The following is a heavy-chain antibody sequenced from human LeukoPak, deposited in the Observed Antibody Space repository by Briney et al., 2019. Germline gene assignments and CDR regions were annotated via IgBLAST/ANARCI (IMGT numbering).Heavy chain of an antibody. CDR1: GFTFSDHY. D-gene: IGHD2/OR15-2a*01. J-gene: IGHJ4*02. CDR3: TAAFYYSPTYYLDN. CDR2: TRNKANSYTT. Sequence: PGGSLRLSCAASGFTFSDHYMDWVRQAPGEGLEWVGRTRNKANSYTTEYAASVKGRFTISRDDSKKSLYLQMNSLKTEDTAIYYCTAAFYYSPTYYLDNWGQGTLVSVSS. V-gene: IGHV3-72*01.